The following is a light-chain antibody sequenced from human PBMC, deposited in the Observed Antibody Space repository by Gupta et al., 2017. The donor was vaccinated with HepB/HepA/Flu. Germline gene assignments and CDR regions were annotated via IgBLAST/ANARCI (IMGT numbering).Light chain of an antibody. CDR2: NDD. CDR3: AAWDNSLSAYV. CDR1: SSNVGRDN. Sequence: QPVLTQPPSASGTPGQRVAISCSGSSSNVGRDNVDWYRQLPGTAPNLLIYNDDRRPSGVPDRFSGSKSGTSASLAISVLRSEDEADYYCAAWDNSLSAYVFGTGTWVTVL. J-gene: IGLJ1*01. V-gene: IGLV1-47*02.